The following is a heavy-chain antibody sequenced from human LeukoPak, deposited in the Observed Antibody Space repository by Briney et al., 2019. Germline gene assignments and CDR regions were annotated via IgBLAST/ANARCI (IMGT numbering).Heavy chain of an antibody. CDR2: ISAYNGNT. V-gene: IGHV1-18*01. D-gene: IGHD3-22*01. CDR1: GYTFTSYG. Sequence: GASVKVSCKASGYTFTSYGISWVRQAPGQGLEWMGWISAYNGNTNYAQKLQGRVTMTTDTSTSTAYVELRSLRSDDTAVYYCARTSSGYYYRLDDAFDIWGQGTMVTVSS. J-gene: IGHJ3*02. CDR3: ARTSSGYYYRLDDAFDI.